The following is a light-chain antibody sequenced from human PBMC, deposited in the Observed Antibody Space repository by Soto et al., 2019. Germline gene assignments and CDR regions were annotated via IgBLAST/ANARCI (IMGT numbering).Light chain of an antibody. Sequence: EIVMTQSPFSLSVSPGARANLSCRASQFVSSNLAWYQQKPGQAPRLLIYGASTRATGIPARFSGSGSGTEFTLTISNLQSEDFAVYFCQQYHNWPPITFAQGTRLEIK. V-gene: IGKV3D-15*01. CDR3: QQYHNWPPIT. CDR2: GAS. J-gene: IGKJ5*01. CDR1: QFVSSN.